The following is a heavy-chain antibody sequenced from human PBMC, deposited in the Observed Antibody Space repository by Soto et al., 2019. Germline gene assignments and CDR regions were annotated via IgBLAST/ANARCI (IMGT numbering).Heavy chain of an antibody. V-gene: IGHV1-69*01. CDR3: ARVLYYGSRSYSPYGMDV. Sequence: QVQLVQSGAEVKKPGSSVKVSCKTSGVSFNNNGIGWVRQAPGHGLEWMGGVSPPFRTSNYARKFQGRISLTADESTGTVNMKLSSLTSEDTAQYYCARVLYYGSRSYSPYGMDVWGQGTTVTVSS. D-gene: IGHD3-10*01. CDR1: GVSFNNNG. CDR2: VSPPFRTS. J-gene: IGHJ6*02.